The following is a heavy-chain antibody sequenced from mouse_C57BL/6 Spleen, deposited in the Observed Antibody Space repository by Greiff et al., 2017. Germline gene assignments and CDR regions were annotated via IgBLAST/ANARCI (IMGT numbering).Heavy chain of an antibody. J-gene: IGHJ2*01. D-gene: IGHD1-1*01. CDR3: ARGDTTVQGYYFDY. V-gene: IGHV1-43*01. CDR1: GYSFTGYY. CDR2: INPSTGGT. Sequence: EVMLVESGPELVKPGASVKISCKASGYSFTGYYMHWVKQSSEKSLEWIGEINPSTGGTSYNQKFKGKATLTVDKSSSTAYMQLKSLTSEDSAVYSGARGDTTVQGYYFDYWGQGTTLTVSS.